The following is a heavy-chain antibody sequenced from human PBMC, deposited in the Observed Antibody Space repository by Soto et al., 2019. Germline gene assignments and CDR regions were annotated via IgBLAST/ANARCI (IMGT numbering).Heavy chain of an antibody. CDR1: GGSISSGGYY. D-gene: IGHD4-17*01. CDR3: ARDDYGDYENIFDY. Sequence: PSETLSLTCTVSGGSISSGGYYWSWIRQHPGKGLEWIGYIYYSGSTYYNPSLKSRVTISVDTSKNQFSLKLSSVTAADTAVYYCARDDYGDYENIFDYWGQGTLVTVSS. CDR2: IYYSGST. J-gene: IGHJ4*02. V-gene: IGHV4-31*03.